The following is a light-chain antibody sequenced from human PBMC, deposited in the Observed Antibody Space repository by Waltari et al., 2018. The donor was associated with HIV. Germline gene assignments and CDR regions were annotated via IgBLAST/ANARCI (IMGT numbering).Light chain of an antibody. J-gene: IGKJ1*01. CDR1: ESVSTN. CDR2: GAS. CDR3: QQYKSWPRT. V-gene: IGKV3-15*01. Sequence: EIVMTQSRATLSVSPGERVTLSCAASESVSTNLAWFQQKPGQSPRLLIYGASLRATGVPARFGASGAKTDFTFSISALQSEDVAVYYCQQYKSWPRTFGQGTKVEVK.